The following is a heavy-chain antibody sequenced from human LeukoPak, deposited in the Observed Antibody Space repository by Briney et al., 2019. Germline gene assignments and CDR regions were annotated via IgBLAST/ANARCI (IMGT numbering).Heavy chain of an antibody. D-gene: IGHD6-19*01. CDR1: GGSISSSTYY. Sequence: SETLSLTCTVSGGSISSSTYYWGWIRQPPGKGLEWIGSIYYSGITYYKPSLKSRVTISVDTSKNQFSLKLSSVTAADTAVYYCARVQSSPLSIAVASPTNNWFDPWGQGTLVTVSS. CDR2: IYYSGIT. CDR3: ARVQSSPLSIAVASPTNNWFDP. J-gene: IGHJ5*02. V-gene: IGHV4-39*07.